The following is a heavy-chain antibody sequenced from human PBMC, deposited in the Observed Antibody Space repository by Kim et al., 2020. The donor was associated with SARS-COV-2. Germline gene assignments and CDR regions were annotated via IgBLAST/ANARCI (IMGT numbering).Heavy chain of an antibody. D-gene: IGHD3-22*01. V-gene: IGHV3-13*04. CDR2: IGTAGDT. Sequence: GSLRLSCAASGFTFSSYDMHWVRQATGKGLEWVSAIGTAGDTYYPGSVKGRFTISRENAKNSLYLQMNSLRAGDTAVYYCARGNYYDSSGYRNYYYGMDVWGQGTTVTVSS. CDR1: GFTFSSYD. CDR3: ARGNYYDSSGYRNYYYGMDV. J-gene: IGHJ6*02.